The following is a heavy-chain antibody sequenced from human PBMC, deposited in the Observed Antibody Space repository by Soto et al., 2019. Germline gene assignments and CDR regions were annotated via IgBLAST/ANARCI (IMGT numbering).Heavy chain of an antibody. CDR3: ARVMYGDFPFQY. CDR1: GYTFTTFH. V-gene: IGHV1-2*02. D-gene: IGHD4-17*01. J-gene: IGHJ4*02. CDR2: INPDTGDS. Sequence: QVHLVQSGAEVRKPGASVKVSCKASGYTFTTFHLHWVRLAPGQGLEWMGWINPDTGDSEYGQKFQGGVTLTRDTSTMATYMGLSSLSSVDKVIYFCARVMYGDFPFQYWGEGNPGSVSS.